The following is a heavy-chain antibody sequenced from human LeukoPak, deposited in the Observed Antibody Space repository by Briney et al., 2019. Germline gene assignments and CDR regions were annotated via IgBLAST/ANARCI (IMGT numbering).Heavy chain of an antibody. V-gene: IGHV4-39*01. CDR2: IYYSGST. CDR3: ARSLWGSYRSDY. Sequence: SETLSLTCTVSGGSISSSSYYWGWIRQPPGKGLEWIGSIYYSGSTYYNPSLKSRVTISVDTSKNQFSLKLSSVTAADTAVYYCARSLWGSYRSDYWGQGTLVTVSS. J-gene: IGHJ4*02. CDR1: GGSISSSSYY. D-gene: IGHD3-16*02.